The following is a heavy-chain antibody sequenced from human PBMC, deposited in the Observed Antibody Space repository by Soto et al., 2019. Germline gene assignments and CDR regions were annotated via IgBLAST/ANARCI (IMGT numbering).Heavy chain of an antibody. J-gene: IGHJ4*02. Sequence: QVQLQESGPGLVKPSQTLSLTCIVSGGSINSGGYYWNWIRQHPGNGLEWIGYIYYSGDPYYNPSLMSRLTISIDTSNHQFSLKRSSVTAADTAVYYWASHCAGGICYSHRGIDYWGQGTLVTVSS. CDR3: ASHCAGGICYSHRGIDY. V-gene: IGHV4-31*03. CDR1: GGSINSGGYY. CDR2: IYYSGDP. D-gene: IGHD2-15*01.